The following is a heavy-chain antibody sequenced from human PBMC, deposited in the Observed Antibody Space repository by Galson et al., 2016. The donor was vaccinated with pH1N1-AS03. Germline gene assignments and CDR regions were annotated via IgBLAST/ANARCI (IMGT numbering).Heavy chain of an antibody. CDR3: ARGRPSSNLDPVGY. CDR1: GGSLTNYY. J-gene: IGHJ4*02. CDR2: IHSSGST. Sequence: SETLSLTCTVSGGSLTNYYWSWIRQPAGRGLESIGRIHSSGSTDYNPSLRTRVTMSKDSSRNQISLNLTSVSASDTAIYYCARGRPSSNLDPVGYWGQGILVPVSS. V-gene: IGHV4-4*07. D-gene: IGHD4-11*01.